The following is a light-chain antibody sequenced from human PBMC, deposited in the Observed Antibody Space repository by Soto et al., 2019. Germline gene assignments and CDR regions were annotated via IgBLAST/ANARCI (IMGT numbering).Light chain of an antibody. CDR2: DAS. V-gene: IGKV3-11*01. Sequence: ETVLTQSPATLSLSPGDRATLSCRASQSVSSYLAWYQQKPGQAPRLLIYDASNRATGIPARFSGSGSGTDFTLTISSLEPEDFAVYYCQQRSNWPPLTFGGGTKVDNK. J-gene: IGKJ4*01. CDR3: QQRSNWPPLT. CDR1: QSVSSY.